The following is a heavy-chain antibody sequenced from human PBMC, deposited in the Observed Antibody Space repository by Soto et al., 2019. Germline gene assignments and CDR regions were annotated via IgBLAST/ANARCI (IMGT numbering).Heavy chain of an antibody. CDR2: VYQNECN. J-gene: IGHJ3*01. CDR1: GASIRSRYW. D-gene: IGHD6-19*01. V-gene: IGHV4-4*02. Sequence: QVHLQESGPGLLKPSGTLSLTCAVSGASIRSRYWWTWVRQSPGKEPEWIGDVYQNECNNYDTSLMSRVTISVYTSKSQFSLKIISVTAADTAIYYCAFSTGWYHLDVWSQGTIVTVSS. CDR3: AFSTGWYHLDV.